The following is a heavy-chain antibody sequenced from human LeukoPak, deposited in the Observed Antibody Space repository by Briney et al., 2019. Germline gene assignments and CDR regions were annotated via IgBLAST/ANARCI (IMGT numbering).Heavy chain of an antibody. V-gene: IGHV4-39*07. D-gene: IGHD3-22*01. J-gene: IGHJ4*02. CDR3: GRVRKSDTAIDY. CDR2: IYYNGNT. Sequence: NPSETLSLTCPVSGDSISSRTNYWGWIRQPPGKGLEWIGCIYYNGNTYYNPSLRSRVTISPDTSKNQFSLKLTSVTAADTAVYYCGRVRKSDTAIDYWGQGTLVTVSS. CDR1: GDSISSRTNY.